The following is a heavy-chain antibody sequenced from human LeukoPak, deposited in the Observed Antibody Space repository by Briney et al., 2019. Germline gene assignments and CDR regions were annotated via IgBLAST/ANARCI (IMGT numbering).Heavy chain of an antibody. CDR1: GGSISNYY. Sequence: PSETLSLTRTVSGGSISNYYWTWIRQPPGKGLEWIGYIYYSGSTNYNPSLKSRVTISVDTSKNQFSLKLSSVTAADTAVYYCARAPHSYGSSWSHFDYWGQGTLVTVSS. V-gene: IGHV4-59*01. D-gene: IGHD6-13*01. CDR3: ARAPHSYGSSWSHFDY. J-gene: IGHJ4*02. CDR2: IYYSGST.